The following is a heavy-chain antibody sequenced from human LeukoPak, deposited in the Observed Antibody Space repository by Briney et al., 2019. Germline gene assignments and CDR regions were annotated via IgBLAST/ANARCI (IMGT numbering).Heavy chain of an antibody. V-gene: IGHV3-73*01. CDR3: IRGAASGSYYGFDV. CDR2: IRSKANNYAT. CDR1: GFTFSSYW. Sequence: QSGGSLRLSCAASGFTFSSYWMTWVRQASGKGLEWVGRIRSKANNYATAYATSVKGRFTLSRDDSKNTAYLQMNSLKTEDTAVYYCIRGAASGSYYGFDVWGQGATVTVSS. J-gene: IGHJ6*02. D-gene: IGHD1-26*01.